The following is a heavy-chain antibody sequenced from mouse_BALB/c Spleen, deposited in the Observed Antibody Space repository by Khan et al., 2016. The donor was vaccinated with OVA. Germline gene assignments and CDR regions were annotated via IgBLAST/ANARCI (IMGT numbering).Heavy chain of an antibody. D-gene: IGHD2-4*01. Sequence: QVQLKESGPELVKPGALVKISCKASGYTFTSYDINWVMQRPGQGLEWIGWIYPGDDSTKYNEKFKDKATLTADKSSSTAYMQLSSLTSDNSAVYFCEREGLRGVAMDYWGQGTSVTVSS. J-gene: IGHJ4*01. CDR2: IYPGDDST. CDR1: GYTFTSYD. CDR3: EREGLRGVAMDY. V-gene: IGHV1S56*01.